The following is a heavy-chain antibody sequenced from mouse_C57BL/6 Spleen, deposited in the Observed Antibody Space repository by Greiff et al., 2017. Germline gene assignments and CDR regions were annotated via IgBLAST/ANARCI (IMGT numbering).Heavy chain of an antibody. CDR1: GYTFTSYW. V-gene: IGHV1-64*01. Sequence: VKLQQPGAELVKPGASVKLSCKASGYTFTSYWMHWVKQRPGQGLEWIGMIHPNSGSTNYNEKFKSKATLTVDKSSSTAYMQLSSLTSEDSAVYYCARSADSNPYAMDYWGQGTTVTVSS. D-gene: IGHD2-5*01. J-gene: IGHJ4*01. CDR2: IHPNSGST. CDR3: ARSADSNPYAMDY.